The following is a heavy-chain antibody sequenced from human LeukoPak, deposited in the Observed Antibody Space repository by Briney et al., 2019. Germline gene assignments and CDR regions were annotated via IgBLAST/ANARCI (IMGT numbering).Heavy chain of an antibody. CDR2: ISGDGGST. J-gene: IGHJ3*02. D-gene: IGHD4-17*01. CDR3: AKDIGYGVGRDAFDI. CDR1: GFTFDDYA. Sequence: GGSLRLSCAASGFTFDDYAMHWVRQAPGKGLEWVSLISGDGGSTYYADSVKGRFTISRDNSKNSLYLQMNSLRTEDTALYYCAKDIGYGVGRDAFDIWGQGTMVTVPS. V-gene: IGHV3-43*02.